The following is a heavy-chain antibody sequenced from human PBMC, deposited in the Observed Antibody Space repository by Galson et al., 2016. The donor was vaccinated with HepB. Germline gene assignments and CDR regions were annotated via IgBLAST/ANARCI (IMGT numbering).Heavy chain of an antibody. Sequence: SLRLSCAASGFTFSRYWMHWVRQAPGKGLVWVSRINSDGSSTSYADSVKGRFTISRDNAKNTLYLQMNSLSAEDTAVYYCARLVEPANPGYWGQGTLVTVSS. CDR3: ARLVEPANPGY. D-gene: IGHD2-15*01. V-gene: IGHV3-74*01. J-gene: IGHJ4*02. CDR1: GFTFSRYW. CDR2: INSDGSST.